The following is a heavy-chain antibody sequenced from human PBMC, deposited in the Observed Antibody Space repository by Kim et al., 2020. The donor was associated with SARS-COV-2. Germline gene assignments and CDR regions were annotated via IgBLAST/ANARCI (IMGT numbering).Heavy chain of an antibody. D-gene: IGHD3-3*01. J-gene: IGHJ6*01. CDR3: ARSRGIFGAIYGMVV. CDR2: LYYSGST. Sequence: SETLSLTCTVSGGSISSDGYYWSWIRQHPGKGLEWIGYLYYSGSTYYNPSLKSRITISVDTTKNQFSLKLSSVTAADTALYYCARSRGIFGAIYGMVVWG. V-gene: IGHV4-31*03. CDR1: GGSISSDGYY.